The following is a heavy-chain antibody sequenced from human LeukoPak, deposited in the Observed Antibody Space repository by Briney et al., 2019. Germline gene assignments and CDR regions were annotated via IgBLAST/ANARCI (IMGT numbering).Heavy chain of an antibody. Sequence: ASVKVSCKASGGTFSSYAISWVRQAPGQGLEWMGRIIPILGIANYAQKFQGRVTITADKSTSTAYMELSSLRSEDTAVYYCAREQRGRITMIVAGAFDIWGQGTMVTVSS. J-gene: IGHJ3*02. CDR3: AREQRGRITMIVAGAFDI. CDR1: GGTFSSYA. V-gene: IGHV1-69*04. CDR2: IIPILGIA. D-gene: IGHD3-22*01.